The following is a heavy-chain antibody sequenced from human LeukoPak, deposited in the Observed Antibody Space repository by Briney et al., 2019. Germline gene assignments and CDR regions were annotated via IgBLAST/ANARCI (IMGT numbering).Heavy chain of an antibody. V-gene: IGHV1-46*01. Sequence: ASVKVSCKASGGTFSSYAISWVRQAPGQGLEWMGIINPSGGSTSYAQKFQGRVTMTRDTSITTAYMELSRLRSDDTAVYYCAIMTTVTRDWFDPWGQGTLVTVSS. CDR3: AIMTTVTRDWFDP. D-gene: IGHD4-17*01. J-gene: IGHJ5*02. CDR1: GGTFSSYA. CDR2: INPSGGST.